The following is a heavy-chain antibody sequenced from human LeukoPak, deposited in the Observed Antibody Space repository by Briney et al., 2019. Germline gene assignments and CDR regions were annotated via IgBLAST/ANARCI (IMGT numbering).Heavy chain of an antibody. J-gene: IGHJ5*02. D-gene: IGHD2-2*01. CDR3: ASTNCSSARCSGANWFGP. CDR1: GGSISSDDYY. Sequence: KPSETLSLTCTVSGGSISSDDYYWSWIRQPPGKGLEWIGYIYYSGSTFHYNPSLKSRITISIDTSKNQFSLRLSSVTAADTAVYYCASTNCSSARCSGANWFGPWGQGTLVTVSS. V-gene: IGHV4-30-4*08. CDR2: IYYSGST.